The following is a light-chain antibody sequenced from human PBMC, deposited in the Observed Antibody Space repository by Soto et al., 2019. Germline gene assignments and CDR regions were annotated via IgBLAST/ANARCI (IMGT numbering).Light chain of an antibody. CDR3: QHYNSYSEA. V-gene: IGKV1-5*03. J-gene: IGKJ1*01. Sequence: IHMTHSPSTLSGSVGYRVTITFLASQTISSWLAWYQQKPGKAPKLLIYKASTLKSGVPSRFSGSGSGTEFTLTISSLQPDDFATYYCQHYNSYSEAFGQGTKVDI. CDR2: KAS. CDR1: QTISSW.